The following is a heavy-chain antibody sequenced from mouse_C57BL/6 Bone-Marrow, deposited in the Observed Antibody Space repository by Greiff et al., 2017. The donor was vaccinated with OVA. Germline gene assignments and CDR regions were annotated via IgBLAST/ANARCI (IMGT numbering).Heavy chain of an antibody. CDR2: IYPRSGNT. J-gene: IGHJ2*01. Sequence: VQLQQSGAELARPGASVKLSCKASGYTFTSYGISWVKQRTGQGLEWIGEIYPRSGNTYYNEKFKGKATLTADKSSSAAYMELRSLTSEDSAIYFCGREDNTVVDYWGQGTTLTVSS. CDR1: GYTFTSYG. D-gene: IGHD1-1*01. V-gene: IGHV1-81*01. CDR3: GREDNTVVDY.